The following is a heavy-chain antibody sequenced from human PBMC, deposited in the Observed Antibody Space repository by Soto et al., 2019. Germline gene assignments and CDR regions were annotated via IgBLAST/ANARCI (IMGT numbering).Heavy chain of an antibody. Sequence: ASVKVSCKASGYTFTSYAMHWVRQAPGQRLEWMGWINAGNGNTKYSQKFQGRVTITRDASASTAYMELSSLRSEDTAVYYCARGISSYYDFWSGSQPLDYWGQGTLVTVSS. J-gene: IGHJ4*02. CDR2: INAGNGNT. D-gene: IGHD3-3*01. CDR1: GYTFTSYA. CDR3: ARGISSYYDFWSGSQPLDY. V-gene: IGHV1-3*01.